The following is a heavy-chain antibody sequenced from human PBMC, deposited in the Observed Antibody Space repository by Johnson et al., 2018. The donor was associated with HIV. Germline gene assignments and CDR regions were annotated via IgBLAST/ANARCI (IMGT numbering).Heavy chain of an antibody. CDR3: AKDLRGWADVFDI. CDR2: IGNSGDT. J-gene: IGHJ3*02. D-gene: IGHD3-10*01. Sequence: MLLVESGGGVVRPGGSLRLSCAASGFIFSNYDMHWVRQAAGNRLEWVSGIGNSGDTFYAESVKGRFTISRDNSKNTLYVQMNSLRAEDTAVYYCAKDLRGWADVFDIWGQGTMVTVSS. V-gene: IGHV3-13*01. CDR1: GFIFSNYD.